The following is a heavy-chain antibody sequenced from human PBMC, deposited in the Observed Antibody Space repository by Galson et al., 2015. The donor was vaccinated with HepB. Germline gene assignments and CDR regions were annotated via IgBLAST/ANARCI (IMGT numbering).Heavy chain of an antibody. J-gene: IGHJ6*03. CDR2: FDPEDGET. D-gene: IGHD6-6*01. CDR3: ATGLADRPLRYYYYYMDV. V-gene: IGHV1-24*01. CDR1: GYTLTELS. Sequence: SVKVSCKVSGYTLTELSMHWVRQAPGKGLEWMGGFDPEDGETIYAQKFQGRVTMTEDTATDTAYMELSSLRSEDTAVYYCATGLADRPLRYYYYYMDVWGKGTTVTVSS.